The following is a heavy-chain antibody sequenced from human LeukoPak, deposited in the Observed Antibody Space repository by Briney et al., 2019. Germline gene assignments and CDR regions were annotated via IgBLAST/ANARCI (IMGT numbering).Heavy chain of an antibody. CDR2: IYPRGST. CDR3: ARKAGGINYGYDYFDY. D-gene: IGHD5-18*01. V-gene: IGHV4-4*07. J-gene: IGHJ4*02. Sequence: SETLSLTCTVSDGSISRYYWSWIRQPAGKGLEWIGRIYPRGSTNDNPSLKTRVTMSVDTSKNQFSLKLTSVTAADTAVYYCARKAGGINYGYDYFDYWGQGILVTVSS. CDR1: DGSISRYY.